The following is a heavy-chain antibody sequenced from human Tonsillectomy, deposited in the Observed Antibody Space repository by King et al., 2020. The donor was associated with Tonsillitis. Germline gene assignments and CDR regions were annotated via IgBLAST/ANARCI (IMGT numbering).Heavy chain of an antibody. CDR2: IYHGDSDT. D-gene: IGHD3-9*01. CDR1: GYSFTTYW. Sequence: QLVQSGAEVKKPGESLKISCKGSGYSFTTYWIGWVRQMPGKSLEWMVIIYHGDSDTRYSPSFQGQVTISDDKSIITAYLQWRSLKASATAMYYCARPRDINWLDAFDIWGQGTKVTVSS. CDR3: ARPRDINWLDAFDI. J-gene: IGHJ3*02. V-gene: IGHV5-51*03.